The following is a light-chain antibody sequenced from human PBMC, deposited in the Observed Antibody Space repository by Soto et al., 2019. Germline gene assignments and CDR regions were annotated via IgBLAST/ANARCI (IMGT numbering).Light chain of an antibody. V-gene: IGKV3-15*01. CDR1: QSVGST. J-gene: IGKJ5*01. CDR3: QQYNQWPIT. Sequence: EIVMTQPPATLSVSPGERATLSCRASQSVGSTLAWCQQKPGQAPRLLIYGASTRATSISARFSGSGSATDFTLTISSLQSEDFAVYYCQQYNQWPITFGQGTRLEIK. CDR2: GAS.